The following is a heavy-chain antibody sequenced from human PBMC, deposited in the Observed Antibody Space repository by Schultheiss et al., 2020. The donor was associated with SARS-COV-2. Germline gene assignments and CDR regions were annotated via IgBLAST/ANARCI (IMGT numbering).Heavy chain of an antibody. CDR1: GFTFSNYN. V-gene: IGHV3-30*07. J-gene: IGHJ4*02. D-gene: IGHD3-16*02. CDR2: IPYDGSDK. CDR3: ARAQGYDYVWGSYRYLDY. Sequence: GGSLRLSCAASGFTFSNYNMHWVRQAPGKGLEWVAVIPYDGSDKIYADSVKGRFTISRDNAKNTLYLQMNSLRAEDTAVYYCARAQGYDYVWGSYRYLDYWGQGTLVTVSS.